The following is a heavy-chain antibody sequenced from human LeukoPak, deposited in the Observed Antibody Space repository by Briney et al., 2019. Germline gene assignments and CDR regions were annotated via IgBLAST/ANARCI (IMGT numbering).Heavy chain of an antibody. J-gene: IGHJ4*02. CDR1: GFTFSSYS. CDR3: ANNGIIAVAVYFDY. CDR2: ISSSSSTI. Sequence: GGSLRLSCAASGFTFSSYSMTWVRQAPGKGLEWVSYISSSSSTIYYADSVKGRFTISRDNAKNSLYLQMNSLRAEDTAVYYCANNGIIAVAVYFDYWGQGTLVTVSS. D-gene: IGHD6-19*01. V-gene: IGHV3-48*01.